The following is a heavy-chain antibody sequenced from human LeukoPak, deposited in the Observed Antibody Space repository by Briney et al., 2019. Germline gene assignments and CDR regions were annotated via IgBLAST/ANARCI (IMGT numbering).Heavy chain of an antibody. D-gene: IGHD6-13*01. J-gene: IGHJ4*02. CDR2: INSDGSSR. CDR1: GFTFSNYW. V-gene: IGHV3-74*01. CDR3: ASASSHRIAAGGDY. Sequence: GGSLRLSCAASGFTFSNYWVHWVRQGPGEGLVWVSRINSDGSSRNYAVSVKGRFTISRDNAKNTLYLQMNSLRAEDTAVYYCASASSHRIAAGGDYWGQGTLVTVSS.